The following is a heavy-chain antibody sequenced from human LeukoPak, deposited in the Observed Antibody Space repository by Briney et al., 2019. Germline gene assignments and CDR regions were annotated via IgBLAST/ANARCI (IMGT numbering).Heavy chain of an antibody. J-gene: IGHJ3*02. D-gene: IGHD5-24*01. CDR2: INPNSGGT. CDR3: AREMATARDAFDI. Sequence: ASXKVSCKASGYTFTCYYMHWVRQAPGQGLEWMGWINPNSGGTNYAQKFQGRVTMTRDTSISTAYMELSRLRSDDAAVYYCAREMATARDAFDIWGQGTMVTVSS. V-gene: IGHV1-2*02. CDR1: GYTFTCYY.